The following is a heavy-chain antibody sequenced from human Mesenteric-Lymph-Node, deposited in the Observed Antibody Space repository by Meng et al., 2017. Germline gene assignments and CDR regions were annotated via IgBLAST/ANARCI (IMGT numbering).Heavy chain of an antibody. CDR3: GRDQGRQLINH. Sequence: LTESGPDPRSPSGALSRSLLFAAEPFTNTTCGSWVRQPPGRGLGGIGEADQRGDTNYNPSLKSRVLISVDRSKNQFSLNLSSVTAADTAVYYCGRDQGRQLINHWGQGTLVTVSS. D-gene: IGHD1-1*01. CDR1: AEPFTNTTC. V-gene: IGHV4-4*02. J-gene: IGHJ4*02. CDR2: ADQRGDT.